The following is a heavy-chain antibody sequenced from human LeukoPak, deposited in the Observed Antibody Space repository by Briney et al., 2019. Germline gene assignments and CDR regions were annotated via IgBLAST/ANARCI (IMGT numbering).Heavy chain of an antibody. J-gene: IGHJ5*02. CDR1: GGSFSGYY. CDR2: INHSGST. CDR3: ARYNTILSVNWFDP. Sequence: SETLSLTCAVYGGSFSGYYWSWIRQPPGKGLELIGEINHSGSTNYNPSLKSRVTISVDTSKNQFSLKLSSVTAADTAVYYCARYNTILSVNWFDPWGQGTLVIVSS. V-gene: IGHV4-34*01. D-gene: IGHD3-3*01.